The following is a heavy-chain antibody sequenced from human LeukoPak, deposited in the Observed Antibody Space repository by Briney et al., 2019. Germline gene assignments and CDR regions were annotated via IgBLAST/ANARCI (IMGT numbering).Heavy chain of an antibody. Sequence: GASVKVSCKASGYTFINSDINWVRQATGQGLEWMGWMNPNSGNTVYAQKFQGRVTMTRSTSITTAYMELSSLRSEDTAVYYCARVRVTMVRGVITPGAFDIWGQGTMVTVSS. V-gene: IGHV1-8*01. CDR2: MNPNSGNT. CDR3: ARVRVTMVRGVITPGAFDI. D-gene: IGHD3-10*01. CDR1: GYTFINSD. J-gene: IGHJ3*02.